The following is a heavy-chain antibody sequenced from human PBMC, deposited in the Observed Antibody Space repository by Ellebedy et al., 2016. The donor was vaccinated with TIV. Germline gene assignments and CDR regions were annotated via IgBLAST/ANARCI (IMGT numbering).Heavy chain of an antibody. CDR1: GGTFSGYA. CDR3: ARSSCSGGSCYSLGSSYYYYGMDV. Sequence: AASVKVSCKASGGTFSGYAVTWVRQAPGPGLEWMGRLIPIFGPANSAQKFQGRVTITADESTITAYMELSSLRAEDTAVSYCARSSCSGGSCYSLGSSYYYYGMDVWGQGTTVTVSS. CDR2: LIPIFGPA. D-gene: IGHD2-15*01. J-gene: IGHJ6*02. V-gene: IGHV1-69*13.